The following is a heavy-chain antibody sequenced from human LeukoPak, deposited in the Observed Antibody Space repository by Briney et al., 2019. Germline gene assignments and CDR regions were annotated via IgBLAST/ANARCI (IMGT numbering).Heavy chain of an antibody. CDR1: GGSFTSYY. Sequence: SETLSLTCAVYGGSFTSYYWSWIRQPPGKGLEWIGEISHTGHTNYNPSLKSRVTMSVETSKNQLSLILTSVTAADTAVYYCALWFCSRTSCYVDYWGQGTLVTVSS. J-gene: IGHJ4*02. CDR3: ALWFCSRTSCYVDY. D-gene: IGHD2-2*01. V-gene: IGHV4-34*01. CDR2: ISHTGHT.